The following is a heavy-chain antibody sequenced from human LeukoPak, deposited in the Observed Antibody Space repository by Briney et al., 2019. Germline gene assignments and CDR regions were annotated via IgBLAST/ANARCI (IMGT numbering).Heavy chain of an antibody. V-gene: IGHV3-9*03. Sequence: GGSLRLSCAASGFTFDDYAMHWVRQAPGKGLEWVSGISWNSGSIGYADSVKGRFTISRDNAKNSLYLQMNSLRAEDMALYYCAKVWLRFGELFGAFDIWGQGTMVTVSS. D-gene: IGHD3-10*01. J-gene: IGHJ3*02. CDR3: AKVWLRFGELFGAFDI. CDR2: ISWNSGSI. CDR1: GFTFDDYA.